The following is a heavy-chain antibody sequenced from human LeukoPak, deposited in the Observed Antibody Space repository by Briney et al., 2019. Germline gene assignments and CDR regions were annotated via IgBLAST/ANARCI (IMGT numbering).Heavy chain of an antibody. V-gene: IGHV3-23*01. CDR2: IGGSGGSI. Sequence: PGGSLRLSCAASGFTFSAYDTSWVRQAPGKGLEWVSAIGGSGGSIYYADSVKGRFTISRDNSKNTLYLQMNTLRAEDTAVYYCAKGALGSRRHYFFDYWGQGTLVTVSS. J-gene: IGHJ4*02. D-gene: IGHD6-13*01. CDR3: AKGALGSRRHYFFDY. CDR1: GFTFSAYD.